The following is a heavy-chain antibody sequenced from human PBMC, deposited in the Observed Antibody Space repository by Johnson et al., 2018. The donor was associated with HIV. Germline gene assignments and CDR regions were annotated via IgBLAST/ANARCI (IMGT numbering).Heavy chain of an antibody. CDR1: GFTVSSNY. J-gene: IGHJ3*02. V-gene: IGHV3-66*01. Sequence: MQLVESGGGLVQPGGSLRLSCAVSGFTVSSNYITWVRQAPGKGLEWISVIYSGGDTYSADSVKGRFTISRDDSKHTLYLQMNGLTAEDTAVYYCARAPGFSRAFDIWGQGTMVTVSS. CDR3: ARAPGFSRAFDI. CDR2: IYSGGDT. D-gene: IGHD3-10*01.